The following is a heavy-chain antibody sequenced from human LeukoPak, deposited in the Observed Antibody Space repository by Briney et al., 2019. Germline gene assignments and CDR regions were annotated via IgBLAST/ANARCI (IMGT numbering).Heavy chain of an antibody. CDR1: GVSISSGDYY. D-gene: IGHD3-22*01. Sequence: SETLSLTCTVSGVSISSGDYYWSWIRQPPGKGLEWIGYIYYSGSTYYNPSLKSRVTISVDTSKNQLSLKPSSVTAADTAVYYCARPYYYDSRIDPWGQGTLVTVSS. CDR2: IYYSGST. V-gene: IGHV4-30-4*01. J-gene: IGHJ5*02. CDR3: ARPYYYDSRIDP.